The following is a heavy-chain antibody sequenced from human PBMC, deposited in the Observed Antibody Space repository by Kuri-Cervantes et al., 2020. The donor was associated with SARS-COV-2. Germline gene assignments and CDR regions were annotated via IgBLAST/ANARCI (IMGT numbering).Heavy chain of an antibody. CDR1: GYSISSGYY. CDR2: IYHCGST. V-gene: IGHV4-38-2*02. Sequence: SETLSLTCAVSGYSISSGYYWGWIRQPPGKGLEWIGSIYHCGSTYYNPSLKSRVTMSVDTSKNQFSLKLSSVTAADTAVYYCARDSHRSGYLYYFDYWGQGTLVTVSS. J-gene: IGHJ4*02. D-gene: IGHD3-3*01. CDR3: ARDSHRSGYLYYFDY.